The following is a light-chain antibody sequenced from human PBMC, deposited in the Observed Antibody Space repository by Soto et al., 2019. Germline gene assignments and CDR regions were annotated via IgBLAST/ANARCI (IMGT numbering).Light chain of an antibody. J-gene: IGLJ1*01. V-gene: IGLV2-11*01. CDR3: CSYAGTYTYV. CDR1: SSDVGGYNY. CDR2: DVT. Sequence: QSALTQPRSVSGSPGQSVTISCTGTSSDVGGYNYVSWFQHHPGKAPKLMIYDVTRRPSGVPDRFSGSKSGNTASLTISGLQAEEEADYYCCSYAGTYTYVFGTGTKLTVL.